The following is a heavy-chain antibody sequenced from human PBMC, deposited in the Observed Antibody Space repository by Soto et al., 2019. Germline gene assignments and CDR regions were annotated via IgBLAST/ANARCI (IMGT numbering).Heavy chain of an antibody. J-gene: IGHJ1*01. CDR2: IYWDDDK. CDR3: AHRRRAAAGDNEYCQH. CDR1: GFSLSTSGVG. V-gene: IGHV2-5*02. Sequence: QITLKESGPTLVKPTQTLTLTCTFSGFSLSTSGVGVGWIRQPPGKALEWLALIYWDDDKRYSPSLKSRLTITKDTSKNQVVLTMTNMDPVDTATYYCAHRRRAAAGDNEYCQHWGQGTLVTVSS. D-gene: IGHD6-13*01.